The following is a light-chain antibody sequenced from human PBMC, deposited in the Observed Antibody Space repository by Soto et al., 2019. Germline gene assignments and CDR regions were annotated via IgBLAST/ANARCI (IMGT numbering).Light chain of an antibody. V-gene: IGLV2-14*01. J-gene: IGLJ2*01. CDR1: SSDIGYYNY. CDR3: SSFTSISTVI. Sequence: QSALTQPASVSGSPGQSITISCTGTSSDIGYYNYVSWYQHHPGRAPKLLIYEVNKRPSGASNRFSGSRSDTTASLTISGLQADDEATYYCSSFTSISTVIFGGGTKVTVL. CDR2: EVN.